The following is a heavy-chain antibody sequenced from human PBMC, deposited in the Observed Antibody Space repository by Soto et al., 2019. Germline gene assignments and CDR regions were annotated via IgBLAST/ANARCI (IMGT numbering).Heavy chain of an antibody. D-gene: IGHD3-9*01. CDR2: IIPIFGTA. CDR3: AKDDIPPNYYYGMDV. CDR1: GGTFSSYA. V-gene: IGHV1-69*13. J-gene: IGHJ6*02. Sequence: SVKVSCKASGGTFSSYALSWVRQAPGQGLEWMGGIIPIFGTANYAQKFQGRVTITADESTSTAYMELSSLRSEDTAVYYCAKDDIPPNYYYGMDVWGQGTTVTVSS.